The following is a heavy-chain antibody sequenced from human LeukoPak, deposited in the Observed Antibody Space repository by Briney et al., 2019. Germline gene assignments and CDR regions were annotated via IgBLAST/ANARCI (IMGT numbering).Heavy chain of an antibody. Sequence: PGGSLRLSCAASGFTFSSYSMNWVRQAPGKGLEWVSSISSSSSYIYYADSVKGRFTISRDNAKNSLYLQMNSLRAEDTAVYYCARGAGVAAVPINNWGQGTLVTVSS. CDR1: GFTFSSYS. CDR3: ARGAGVAAVPINN. V-gene: IGHV3-21*01. CDR2: ISSSSSYI. D-gene: IGHD6-13*01. J-gene: IGHJ4*02.